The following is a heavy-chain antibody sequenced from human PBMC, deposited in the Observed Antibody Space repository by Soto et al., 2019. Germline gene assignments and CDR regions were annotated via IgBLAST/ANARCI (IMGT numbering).Heavy chain of an antibody. V-gene: IGHV1-18*04. J-gene: IGHJ4*02. CDR1: GYTFTSYG. Sequence: QVQLVQSGAEVKKPAASVKVSCKASGYTFTSYGIIWVRQAPGQGLEWMGWISTYNGDTNYAQKLQGRVTMTTDTSTRTAYMELRSLCSDDTAVYYCARGGGPYYYDSSGYSDYWGQGTLVTVSS. D-gene: IGHD3-22*01. CDR3: ARGGGPYYYDSSGYSDY. CDR2: ISTYNGDT.